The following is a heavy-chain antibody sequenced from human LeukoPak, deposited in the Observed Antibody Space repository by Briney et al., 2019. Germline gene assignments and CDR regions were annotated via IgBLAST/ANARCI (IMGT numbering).Heavy chain of an antibody. CDR1: GFTLSDHQ. J-gene: IGHJ4*02. V-gene: IGHV3-53*01. D-gene: IGHD6-6*01. CDR3: VREGYSSSFGY. Sequence: GGSLRLSCVVSGFTLSDHQMDWVRQAPGKGLEWVSVIYSGGGTYHADSVRGRFTISRDTSKNTLYLQMNSLRAEDTAVYYCVREGYSSSFGYWGQGTLVTVSS. CDR2: IYSGGGT.